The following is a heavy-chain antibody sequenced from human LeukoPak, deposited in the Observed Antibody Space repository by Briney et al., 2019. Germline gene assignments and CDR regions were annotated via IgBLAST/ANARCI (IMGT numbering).Heavy chain of an antibody. J-gene: IGHJ4*02. D-gene: IGHD3-3*01. CDR1: GGSISSSSYY. CDR2: VYYSGST. CDR3: TRVTRASRSDFYVDY. Sequence: SETLSLTCTVSGGSISSSSYYWGWIRQPPGKGLEWIGTVYYSGSTYYTPPLRSRVTISVDTSKNQFSLKLSSVTAADTAVYSCTRVTRASRSDFYVDYWGQGAQVTVFS. V-gene: IGHV4-39*07.